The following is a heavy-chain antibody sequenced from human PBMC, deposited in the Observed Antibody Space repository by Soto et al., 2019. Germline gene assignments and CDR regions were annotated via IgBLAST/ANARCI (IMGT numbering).Heavy chain of an antibody. J-gene: IGHJ4*02. Sequence: GGSLRLSCAASGFSFSNYNMNWVCQAPGKGLEWVSHITDGLTKRYADFVQGRFTISRDNAKNSLYLEMTDPRDEDTAVYYCARDTSHGVTIGGLDSWGQGTLVTVS. D-gene: IGHD3-16*01. CDR3: ARDTSHGVTIGGLDS. V-gene: IGHV3-48*02. CDR2: ITDGLTK. CDR1: GFSFSNYN.